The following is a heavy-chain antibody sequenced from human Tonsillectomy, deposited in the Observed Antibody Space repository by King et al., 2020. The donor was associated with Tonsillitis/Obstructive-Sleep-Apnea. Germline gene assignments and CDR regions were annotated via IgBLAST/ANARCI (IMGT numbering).Heavy chain of an antibody. D-gene: IGHD4-17*01. CDR1: GYSFTSHC. J-gene: IGHJ4*02. CDR2: IYPGDSDT. CDR3: ARQGDDYAPPDH. V-gene: IGHV5-51*01. Sequence: VQLVESGAEVKKPGESLHISCKGSGYSFTSHCICWLRQMPGKGLEWMAIIYPGDSDTKYSPSFKGQVTISADKSISTAYLQWSSLKASDTAMYYCARQGDDYAPPDHWGQGTLVTVSS.